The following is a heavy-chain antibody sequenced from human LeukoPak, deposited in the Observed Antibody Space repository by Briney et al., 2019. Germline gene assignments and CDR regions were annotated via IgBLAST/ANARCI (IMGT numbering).Heavy chain of an antibody. Sequence: GGSLRLSCAASGFTFSSYEMNWVRQAPGKRLEWVSYISSSGSTIYYADSVKGRFTISRDNAKNSLYLQMNSLRAEDTAVYYCARSVYDILTGYYPGWFDPWGQGTLVTVSS. V-gene: IGHV3-48*03. CDR1: GFTFSSYE. CDR2: ISSSGSTI. D-gene: IGHD3-9*01. J-gene: IGHJ5*02. CDR3: ARSVYDILTGYYPGWFDP.